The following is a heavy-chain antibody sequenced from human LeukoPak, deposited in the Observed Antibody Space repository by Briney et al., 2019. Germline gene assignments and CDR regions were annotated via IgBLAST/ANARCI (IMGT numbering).Heavy chain of an antibody. Sequence: ASVKVSCKASGYTFTGYYMHWVRQAPGQGLEWMGWINPNSGGTNYAQKFQGRVTMTRDTSITTAYMELRRLRSDDTAVYFCARCGNTAINFGSTQGWVVVWGQGVLVTVSS. D-gene: IGHD5-18*01. CDR3: ARCGNTAINFGSTQGWVVV. J-gene: IGHJ4*02. CDR2: INPNSGGT. CDR1: GYTFTGYY. V-gene: IGHV1-2*02.